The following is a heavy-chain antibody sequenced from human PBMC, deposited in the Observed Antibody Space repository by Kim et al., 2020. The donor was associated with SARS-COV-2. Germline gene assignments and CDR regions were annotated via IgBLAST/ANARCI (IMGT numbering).Heavy chain of an antibody. Sequence: ASVKVSCKASGYTFTSYAMNWVRQAPGQGLEWMGWINTNTGNPTYAQGFTGRFVFSLDTSVSTAYLQISSLEAEDTAVYYCARDNLFGEPSTHAFDIWCQGTRVTVSS. V-gene: IGHV7-4-1*02. CDR2: INTNTGNP. CDR3: ARDNLFGEPSTHAFDI. D-gene: IGHD3-10*01. CDR1: GYTFTSYA. J-gene: IGHJ3*02.